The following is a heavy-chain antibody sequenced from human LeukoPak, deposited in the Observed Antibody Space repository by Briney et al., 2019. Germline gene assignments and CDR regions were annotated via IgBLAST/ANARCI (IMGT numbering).Heavy chain of an antibody. CDR2: ITGTGGST. V-gene: IGHV3-23*01. CDR3: AKGLDSLVRGLVGYYYYGMDV. J-gene: IGHJ6*02. CDR1: GFTLRSYA. Sequence: GGSLRLSCAAWGFTLRSYAMRGVRQAPGKGGEGVSAITGTGGSTSYPDSVNARFTISRANSMNTLYLQMNSLRAEDTAVYHCAKGLDSLVRGLVGYYYYGMDVWGQGTTVTVSS. D-gene: IGHD3-10*01.